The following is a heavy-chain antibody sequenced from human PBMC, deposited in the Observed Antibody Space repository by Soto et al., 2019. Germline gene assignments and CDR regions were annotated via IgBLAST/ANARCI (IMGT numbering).Heavy chain of an antibody. CDR2: ISHDGSNK. CDR3: ARDRDSSSRPTYWFDP. CDR1: GFTFSSYP. J-gene: IGHJ5*02. D-gene: IGHD6-13*01. V-gene: IGHV3-30-3*01. Sequence: QVHLVESGGGVVQPGRSLRLSCAASGFTFSSYPIHWVRQAPGKGLEWVAVISHDGSNKNYADSVKGRFTISRDNSKNTLYLQMNSLRGEDTAVYYCARDRDSSSRPTYWFDPWGQGTLVTVSS.